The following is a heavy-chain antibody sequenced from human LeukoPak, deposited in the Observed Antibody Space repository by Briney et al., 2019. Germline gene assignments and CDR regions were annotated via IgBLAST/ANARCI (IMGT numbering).Heavy chain of an antibody. J-gene: IGHJ4*02. CDR3: AKDGAGYSSSWYGDY. D-gene: IGHD6-13*01. CDR1: GFTFSSYG. Sequence: QAGGSLRLSCAASGFTFSSYGMHWVRQAPGKGLEWVAFIRYDGSNKYYADSVKGRFTISRDNSKNTLYLQMNSLRAEDTAVYYCAKDGAGYSSSWYGDYWGQGTLVTVSS. V-gene: IGHV3-30*02. CDR2: IRYDGSNK.